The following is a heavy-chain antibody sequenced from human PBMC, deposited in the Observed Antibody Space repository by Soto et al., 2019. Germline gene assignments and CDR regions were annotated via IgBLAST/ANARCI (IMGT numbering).Heavy chain of an antibody. D-gene: IGHD3-9*01. Sequence: SETMSLTCTVPGGSVSSSSYYWGWVRKPPGKGLEWIGSVYYSGSTYYNPSLESRVTISVDKSKNQFSLKLMSLSAADTAVYYCGRLEGLATISYYFDYWGQGALVTVSS. J-gene: IGHJ4*02. V-gene: IGHV4-39*01. CDR2: VYYSGST. CDR3: GRLEGLATISYYFDY. CDR1: GGSVSSSSYY.